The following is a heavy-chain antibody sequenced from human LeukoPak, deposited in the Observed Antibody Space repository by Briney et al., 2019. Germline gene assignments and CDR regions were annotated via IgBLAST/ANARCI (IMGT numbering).Heavy chain of an antibody. V-gene: IGHV4-59*01. J-gene: IGHJ1*01. CDR2: IDYSGST. CDR3: TRGVYYQY. D-gene: IGHD6-13*01. CDR1: DDSIRSYY. Sequence: PSETLSLTCTVFDDSIRSYYWGWIRQPPGKGLEWIGYIDYSGSTNYNPSLESRVTMSVDTSKNQFSLRLRSVTAADTAVYYCTRGVYYQYWDQGALVTVSA.